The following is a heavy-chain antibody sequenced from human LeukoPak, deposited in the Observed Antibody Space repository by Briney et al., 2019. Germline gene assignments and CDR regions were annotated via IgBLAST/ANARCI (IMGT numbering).Heavy chain of an antibody. CDR1: GGSISSGGYY. V-gene: IGHV4-31*03. CDR3: ARGDYGDYSAEFDY. D-gene: IGHD4-17*01. Sequence: SETLSLTCTVSGGSISSGGYYWSWIRQHPGKGLEWIGYIYYSGGTYYNPSLKSRVTISVDTSKNQFSLKLSPVTAADTAVYYCARGDYGDYSAEFDYWGQGTVVTVSS. CDR2: IYYSGGT. J-gene: IGHJ4*02.